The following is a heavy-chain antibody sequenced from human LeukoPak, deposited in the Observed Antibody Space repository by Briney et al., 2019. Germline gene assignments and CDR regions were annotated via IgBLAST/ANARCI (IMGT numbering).Heavy chain of an antibody. V-gene: IGHV4-59*13. CDR3: ARGGGAATGTIDY. CDR2: IYYSGST. D-gene: IGHD6-13*01. J-gene: IGHJ4*02. CDR1: GGSISSYY. Sequence: SETLSLTCTVSGGSISSYYWSWIRQPPGKGLEWVGYIYYSGSTNYNPSLKSRVTISVDTSKNQFSLKLSSVTAADTAVYYCARGGGAATGTIDYWGQGTLVTVSS.